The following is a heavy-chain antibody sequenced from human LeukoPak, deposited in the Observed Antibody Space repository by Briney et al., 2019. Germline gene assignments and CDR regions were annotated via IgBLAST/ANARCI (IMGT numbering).Heavy chain of an antibody. J-gene: IGHJ4*02. Sequence: GGSLRLSCAASGFTVSTNYMNWVRQAPGKGLEWVSSISSSSSYIYYADSVKGRFTISRDNAKNSLYLQMNSLRAEDTAVYYCARDRDIDWGQGTLVTVSS. D-gene: IGHD5-24*01. V-gene: IGHV3-21*01. CDR3: ARDRDID. CDR1: GFTVSTNY. CDR2: ISSSSSYI.